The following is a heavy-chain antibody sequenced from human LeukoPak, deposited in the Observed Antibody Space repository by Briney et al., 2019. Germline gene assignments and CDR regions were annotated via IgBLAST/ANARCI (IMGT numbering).Heavy chain of an antibody. D-gene: IGHD3-10*01. J-gene: IGHJ4*02. CDR3: ARDLGIRGFDY. CDR2: ISSSSSYI. V-gene: IGHV3-21*01. CDR1: GFTFSSYS. Sequence: GGPLSLSCAASGFTFSSYSMNWVRQAPGKGLEWVSSISSSSSYIYYADSLEGRFTISRDSAKNSLYLQMNSLRAEDTAVYYCARDLGIRGFDYWGQGTLVTVSS.